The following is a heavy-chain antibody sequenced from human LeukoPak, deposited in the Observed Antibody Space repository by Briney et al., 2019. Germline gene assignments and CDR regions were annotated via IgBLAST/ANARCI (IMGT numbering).Heavy chain of an antibody. CDR1: GGSFSDYY. D-gene: IGHD4-23*01. V-gene: IGHV4-34*01. J-gene: IGHJ4*02. Sequence: SETLSLTCVVYGGSFSDYYWTWVRQPPGKGLEWIGEINHSGTTMYNPSLKSRVTISVDTSKNQFSLKLSSVTAADTAVYYCAREVGYNDYGGNGCDYWGQGTLVTVSS. CDR2: INHSGTT. CDR3: AREVGYNDYGGNGCDY.